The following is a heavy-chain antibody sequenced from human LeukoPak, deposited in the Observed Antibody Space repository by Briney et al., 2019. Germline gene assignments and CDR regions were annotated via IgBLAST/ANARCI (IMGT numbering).Heavy chain of an antibody. V-gene: IGHV4-4*07. D-gene: IGHD4-17*01. CDR2: IYTSGST. J-gene: IGHJ5*02. CDR3: TRDTGTTGEVKFDP. Sequence: PSETLSLPCTVSGNPFGNYYWSWIRQPAGKGLEWIGRIYTSGSTTYNPSLKSRVTMSVDTSKNQSSLKLSSVSAADTAVYFCTRDTGTTGEVKFDPWGQGTLVTVSS. CDR1: GNPFGNYY.